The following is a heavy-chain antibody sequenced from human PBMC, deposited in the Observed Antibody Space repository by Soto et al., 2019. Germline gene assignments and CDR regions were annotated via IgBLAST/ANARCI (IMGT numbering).Heavy chain of an antibody. D-gene: IGHD6-19*01. CDR2: ISYDGANK. CDR1: GLTLSSFG. V-gene: IGHV3-30*18. J-gene: IGHJ4*02. Sequence: PWGSLRVACATSGLTLSSFGIHPPGHAPRNGPEWVAVISYDGANKYYADSVKGRFTISRDNSKNTLYLQMNRLRVEDTAVFYCAKPTFPVGRAEVAGPFEHWGQGTLVTGSS. CDR3: AKPTFPVGRAEVAGPFEH.